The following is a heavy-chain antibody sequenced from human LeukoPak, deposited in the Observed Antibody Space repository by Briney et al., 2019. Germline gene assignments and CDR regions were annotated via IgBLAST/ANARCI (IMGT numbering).Heavy chain of an antibody. V-gene: IGHV4-39*01. D-gene: IGHD3-10*01. CDR1: GGSISSTTYY. J-gene: IGHJ5*02. CDR2: IYYSGST. Sequence: PSEILSLTCTVSGGSISSTTYYWGWIRQPPGKGLEWIGSIYYSGSTYYNPSLKSRVTISVDTSKNQFSLKLSSVTAADTAVYYCARQGLLLWFGELLTKVNWFDPWGQGALVTVSS. CDR3: ARQGLLLWFGELLTKVNWFDP.